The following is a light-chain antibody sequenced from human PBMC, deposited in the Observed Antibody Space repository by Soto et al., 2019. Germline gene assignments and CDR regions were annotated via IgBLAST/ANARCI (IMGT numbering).Light chain of an antibody. Sequence: QSVLTQPPFASGSPGQSVTISCTGTSSDVGDNYVSWYQQHLGKAPKLIIYEVSQRPSGVPDRFSGSKSGNTASLTVSGLQAEDEADYYCSSYTTSSTLVFGTGTKLTVL. CDR2: EVS. CDR3: SSYTTSSTLV. V-gene: IGLV2-8*01. CDR1: SSDVGDNY. J-gene: IGLJ1*01.